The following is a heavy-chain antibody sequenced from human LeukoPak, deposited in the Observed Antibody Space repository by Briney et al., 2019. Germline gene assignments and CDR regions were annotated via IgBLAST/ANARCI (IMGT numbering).Heavy chain of an antibody. J-gene: IGHJ4*02. CDR1: GFTFSSYG. D-gene: IGHD2-2*01. V-gene: IGHV3-30*03. CDR2: ISYDGSNK. Sequence: GRSLRLSCAASGFTFSSYGMHWVRQAPGKGLEWVAVISYDGSNKYYADSVKGRFTISRDNSKNTLYLQMNSLRAEDTAVYYCARAYQSLDYWGQGTLVTVSS. CDR3: ARAYQSLDY.